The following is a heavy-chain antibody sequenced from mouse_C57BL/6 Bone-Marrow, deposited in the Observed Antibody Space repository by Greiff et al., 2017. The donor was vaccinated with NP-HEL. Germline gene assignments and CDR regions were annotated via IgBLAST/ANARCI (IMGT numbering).Heavy chain of an antibody. V-gene: IGHV1-19*01. Sequence: EVQLQQSGPVLVKPGASVKMSCKASGYTFTDYYMNWVKQSHGKSLEWIGVINPYNGGTSYNQKFKGKATLTVDKSSSTAYMELNSLTSEDSAVYYCAPYDYDVDAMDYWGQGTSVTVSS. CDR2: INPYNGGT. CDR1: GYTFTDYY. J-gene: IGHJ4*01. CDR3: APYDYDVDAMDY. D-gene: IGHD2-4*01.